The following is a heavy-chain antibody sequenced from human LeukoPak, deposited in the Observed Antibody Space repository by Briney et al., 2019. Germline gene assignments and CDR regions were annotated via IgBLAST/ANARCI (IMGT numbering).Heavy chain of an antibody. V-gene: IGHV3-7*01. CDR3: ARDEGSGWDY. CDR1: GFTFDNYW. CDR2: IKEDGSEK. Sequence: GGSLRLSCAASGFTFDNYWMNWVRQAPGKGLEWVANIKEDGSEKNYVDSVKGRFTISRDNAKNSLYLEMNSLRAEDTAVYFYARDEGSGWDYWGQGTLVTVSS. D-gene: IGHD6-19*01. J-gene: IGHJ4*02.